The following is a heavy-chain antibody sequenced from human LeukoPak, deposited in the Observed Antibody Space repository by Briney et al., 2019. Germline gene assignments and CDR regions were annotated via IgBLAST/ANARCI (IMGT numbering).Heavy chain of an antibody. V-gene: IGHV3-48*04. CDR2: ISRSGNTI. Sequence: PGGSLRLSCGASGFTFSSYAMSWVRQAPGKGLEWISYISRSGNTIYYADSVKGRFTTSRDNAKNSLYLQMNSLRVEDTAVYYCARDHGWSFDYWGQGTLVTVSS. D-gene: IGHD6-19*01. J-gene: IGHJ4*02. CDR3: ARDHGWSFDY. CDR1: GFTFSSYA.